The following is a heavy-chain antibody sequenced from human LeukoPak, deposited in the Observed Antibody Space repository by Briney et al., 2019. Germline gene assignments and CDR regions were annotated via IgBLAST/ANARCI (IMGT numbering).Heavy chain of an antibody. CDR1: GGSISSYY. CDR2: TYYSGST. CDR3: ARVSAATIDY. J-gene: IGHJ4*02. D-gene: IGHD2-15*01. V-gene: IGHV4-59*01. Sequence: SETLSLTCTVSGGSISSYYWSWLRRPPGKGLEWIGYTYYSGSTNYNPSLKSRVTISVDTSKNQFSLKLSSVTAADTAVYYCARVSAATIDYWGQGTLVTVSS.